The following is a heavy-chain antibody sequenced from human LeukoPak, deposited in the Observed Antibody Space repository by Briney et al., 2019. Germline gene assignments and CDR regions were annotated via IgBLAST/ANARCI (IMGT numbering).Heavy chain of an antibody. Sequence: PGGSLRLSCAASGFTFSSYGMNWVRQAPGKGLEWVSSISSGGRPIDLADSVKGRFTISRDNAKNSLYLQMNSLRAEDTAVYFCARDYFYCGGDCFVDYWGQGTLVTVSS. CDR2: ISSGGRPI. CDR1: GFTFSSYG. CDR3: ARDYFYCGGDCFVDY. V-gene: IGHV3-21*01. J-gene: IGHJ4*02. D-gene: IGHD2-21*02.